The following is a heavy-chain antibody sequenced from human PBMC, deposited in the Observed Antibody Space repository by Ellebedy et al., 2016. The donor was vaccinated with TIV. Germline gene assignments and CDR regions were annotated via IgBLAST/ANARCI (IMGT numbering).Heavy chain of an antibody. Sequence: PGGSLRLSCAASGFTFTTYWMSWVRQAPGKGLEWVANMNQVGSEKYYVDSVKGRFTISRDNAQNSLYLHMNNLRAEDTAVYYCARDRDYGDYSYFDYWGQGTLVTVSS. J-gene: IGHJ4*02. CDR2: MNQVGSEK. CDR3: ARDRDYGDYSYFDY. D-gene: IGHD4-17*01. V-gene: IGHV3-7*01. CDR1: GFTFTTYW.